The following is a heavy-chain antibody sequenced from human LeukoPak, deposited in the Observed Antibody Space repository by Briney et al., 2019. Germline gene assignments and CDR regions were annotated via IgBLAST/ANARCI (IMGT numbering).Heavy chain of an antibody. CDR2: MLDTVTT. D-gene: IGHD5-18*01. J-gene: IGHJ4*02. V-gene: IGHV4-59*11. CDR1: GASMNTHY. CDR3: ATIKRGNIFGYFDL. Sequence: SETLSLTCAVPGASMNTHYWSWIRQPPGKGLEWIGYMLDTVTTKDNPSLKSRFTLSADTSKNQFSLRLTSVTAADTAVYYCATIKRGNIFGYFDLWGQGIPVTVSS.